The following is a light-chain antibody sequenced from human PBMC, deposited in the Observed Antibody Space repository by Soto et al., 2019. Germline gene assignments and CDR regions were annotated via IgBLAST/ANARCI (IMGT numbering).Light chain of an antibody. Sequence: QSVLTQPPSASGSPGQSVTISCTGTSSDVGGYNYVSWYQHHPGKAPKLIIYEVTKRPSGVPDRFSGSKSGNTASLSVSGLQAEDEADYYCSSYADTTHVFGPGTKVTVL. V-gene: IGLV2-8*01. CDR1: SSDVGGYNY. CDR3: SSYADTTHV. CDR2: EVT. J-gene: IGLJ1*01.